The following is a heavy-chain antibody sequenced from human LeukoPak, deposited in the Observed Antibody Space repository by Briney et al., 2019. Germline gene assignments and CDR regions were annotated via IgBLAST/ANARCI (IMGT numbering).Heavy chain of an antibody. CDR2: ISGSGGST. D-gene: IGHD3-3*01. Sequence: GGSLRLSCAASGFTFSSYAMSWVRQAPGKGLEWVSAISGSGGSTYYADSVKGRFTISRDNSKNTLYLQMNSLRAEDTAVYYCAKAPYYDSVYYFDYWGQGTLVTVSX. V-gene: IGHV3-23*01. CDR3: AKAPYYDSVYYFDY. J-gene: IGHJ4*02. CDR1: GFTFSSYA.